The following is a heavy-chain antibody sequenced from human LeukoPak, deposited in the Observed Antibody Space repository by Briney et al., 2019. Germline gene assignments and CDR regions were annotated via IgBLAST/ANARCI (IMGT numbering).Heavy chain of an antibody. CDR3: ASIAARPTYYYYYMDV. CDR2: IYYNGST. J-gene: IGHJ6*03. Sequence: PSETLSLTCTVSGGSISSSSYYWGWIRQPPGKGLEWIGSIYYNGSTYYNPSLKSRVTISVDTSKNQFSLKLSSVTAADTAVYYCASIAARPTYYYYYMDVWGKGTTVTVSS. D-gene: IGHD6-6*01. CDR1: GGSISSSSYY. V-gene: IGHV4-39*01.